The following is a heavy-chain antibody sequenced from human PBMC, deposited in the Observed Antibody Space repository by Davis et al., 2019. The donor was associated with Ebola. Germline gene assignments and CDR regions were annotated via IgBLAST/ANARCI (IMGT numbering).Heavy chain of an antibody. Sequence: SVKVSCKASGGTFSSYAISWVRQAPGQGLEWMGGIIPIFGTANYAQKFQGRVTITADESTSTAYMELSSLRSEDTAVYYCARALQVSIFGVVITYYFDYWGQGTLVTVSS. CDR2: IIPIFGTA. CDR3: ARALQVSIFGVVITYYFDY. V-gene: IGHV1-69*13. CDR1: GGTFSSYA. J-gene: IGHJ4*02. D-gene: IGHD3-3*01.